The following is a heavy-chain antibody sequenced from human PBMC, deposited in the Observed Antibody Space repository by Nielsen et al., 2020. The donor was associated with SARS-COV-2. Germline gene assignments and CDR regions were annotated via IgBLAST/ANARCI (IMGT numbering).Heavy chain of an antibody. Sequence: SGTLSLTCTASGGSISSYYWSWIRQPPGKGLEWIGYIYYSGSTNYNPTLKSRVTISVDTSKNQFSLKLSSVTAADTAVYYCARAGYCSSTSCYDWFDPWGQGTLVTVSS. V-gene: IGHV4-59*01. CDR3: ARAGYCSSTSCYDWFDP. CDR2: IYYSGST. D-gene: IGHD2-2*01. J-gene: IGHJ5*02. CDR1: GGSISSYY.